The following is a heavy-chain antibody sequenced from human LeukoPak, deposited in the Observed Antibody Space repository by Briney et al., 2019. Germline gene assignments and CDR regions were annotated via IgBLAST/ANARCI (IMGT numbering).Heavy chain of an antibody. V-gene: IGHV3-53*01. CDR3: ARATKAVADFDL. D-gene: IGHD6-19*01. CDR2: IYSGGAT. CDR1: GFTVSSNY. J-gene: IGHJ2*01. Sequence: GGSLRLSCSASGFTVSSNYMHWVRQAPGKGLEWVSMIYSGGATYYAGSVRGRFTISRDNSMNMLHLQMNSLRVEDTAVYYCARATKAVADFDLWGRGALVTVSS.